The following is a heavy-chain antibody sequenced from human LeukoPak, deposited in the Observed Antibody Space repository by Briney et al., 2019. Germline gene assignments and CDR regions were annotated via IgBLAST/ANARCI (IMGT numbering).Heavy chain of an antibody. CDR2: INPNSGGT. CDR3: ARGASASIAVAAPDAFDI. CDR1: GYTFTGYY. J-gene: IGHJ3*02. V-gene: IGHV1-2*02. D-gene: IGHD6-19*01. Sequence: ASVKVSCKASGYTFTGYYMHWVRQAPGQGLEWMGWINPNSGGTNYAQKFQGRVTMTRDTSISTAYMELSRLRSDDTAVYYCARGASASIAVAAPDAFDIWGQGTMVTVSS.